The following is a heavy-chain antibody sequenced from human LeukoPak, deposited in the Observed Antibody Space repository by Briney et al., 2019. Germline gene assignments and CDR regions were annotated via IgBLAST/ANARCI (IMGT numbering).Heavy chain of an antibody. D-gene: IGHD6-13*01. CDR3: ARPIAAADPFDY. CDR2: MNPNSGNT. V-gene: IGHV1-8*02. J-gene: IGHJ4*02. Sequence: ASVKVSCKASGYTFTGYYMHWVRQATGQGLEWMGWMNPNSGNTGYAQKFQGRVTMTRNTSISTAYMELSSLRSEDTAVYYCARPIAAADPFDYWGQGTLVTVSS. CDR1: GYTFTGYY.